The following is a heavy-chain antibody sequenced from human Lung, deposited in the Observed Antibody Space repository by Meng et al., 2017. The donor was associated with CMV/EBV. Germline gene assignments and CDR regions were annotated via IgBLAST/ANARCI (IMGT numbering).Heavy chain of an antibody. CDR1: GGTFSSYA. Sequence: SVKVSXKASGGTFSSYAISWVRQAPGQGLEWMGGIIPIFGTANYAQKFQGRVTITTDESTSTAYMELSSLRSEDTAVYYCARDAGGSSSSGYFDLWGRGXLVTVSS. V-gene: IGHV1-69*05. D-gene: IGHD6-6*01. CDR3: ARDAGGSSSSGYFDL. CDR2: IIPIFGTA. J-gene: IGHJ2*01.